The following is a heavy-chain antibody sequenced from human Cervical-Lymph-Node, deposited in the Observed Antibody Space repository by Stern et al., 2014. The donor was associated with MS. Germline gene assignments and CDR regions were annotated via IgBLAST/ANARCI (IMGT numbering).Heavy chain of an antibody. D-gene: IGHD5-18*01. CDR2: INAANGNT. CDR3: ARLRASGYSYGYGFDY. V-gene: IGHV1-3*01. J-gene: IGHJ4*02. Sequence: VQLVESGAEVKKPGASVKVSCKASGYTFTGYTMHWVRQAPGQRLEWMGWINAANGNTKYSEKFLGRLTITNDASASTAYMELSSLRSEDTAIYYCARLRASGYSYGYGFDYWGQGTRVTVSS. CDR1: GYTFTGYT.